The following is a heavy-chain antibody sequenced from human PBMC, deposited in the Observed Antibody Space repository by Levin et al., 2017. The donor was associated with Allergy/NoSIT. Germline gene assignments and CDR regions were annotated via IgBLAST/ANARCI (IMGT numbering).Heavy chain of an antibody. CDR2: INWNRDKI. D-gene: IGHD7-27*01. CDR1: GFTFGDYA. J-gene: IGHJ4*02. CDR3: AKGLNWGSPNTFDY. V-gene: IGHV3-9*01. Sequence: GGSLRLSCAASGFTFGDYAMHWVRQAPGKGLEWVSGINWNRDKIGYADSVRARFTISRDNAKNSLYLQMNSLGPEDTALYYCAKGLNWGSPNTFDYWGQGTLTVSS.